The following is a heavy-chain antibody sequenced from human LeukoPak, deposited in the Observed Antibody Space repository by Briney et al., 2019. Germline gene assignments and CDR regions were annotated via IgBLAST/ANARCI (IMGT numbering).Heavy chain of an antibody. Sequence: PSETLSLTCTVSGGSISSYYWSWIRQPPGKGLEWIGYIYYSGGTNYNPSLKGRVTISVDTSKKQFSLRLSSVTAADTAVYYCASRGGNRSGNFDYWGQGTLVTVSS. J-gene: IGHJ4*02. CDR3: ASRGGNRSGNFDY. D-gene: IGHD6-19*01. CDR2: IYYSGGT. CDR1: GGSISSYY. V-gene: IGHV4-59*08.